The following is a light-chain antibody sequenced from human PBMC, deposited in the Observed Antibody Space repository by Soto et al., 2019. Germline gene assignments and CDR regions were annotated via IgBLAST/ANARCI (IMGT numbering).Light chain of an antibody. CDR2: DVT. CDR1: SSDVGGYNF. CDR3: SSYTSSSSYYV. V-gene: IGLV2-14*03. Sequence: QSVLTQPASVSGSPGQSITISCTGTSSDVGGYNFVSWYQHHPGKAPKLMIFDVTNRPLGVSNRFSGSKSGNTASLTISGLQAEDEADYYCSSYTSSSSYYVFGNGTKVTVL. J-gene: IGLJ1*01.